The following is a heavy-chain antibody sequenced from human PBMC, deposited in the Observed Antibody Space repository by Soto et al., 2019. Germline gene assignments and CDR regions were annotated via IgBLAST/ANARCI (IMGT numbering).Heavy chain of an antibody. J-gene: IGHJ5*02. CDR2: ISAYNGNT. Sequence: QVQLVQSGAEVKKPGASVKVSCKASGYTFTSYGISWVRQAPGQGLEWMGWISAYNGNTNYAQKLQGRVTMTTDTSTSTAYMELRSLRSDDTAVYYCARDLTILLWFGDPAFRWFDPWGQGTLVTVSS. CDR3: ARDLTILLWFGDPAFRWFDP. V-gene: IGHV1-18*01. CDR1: GYTFTSYG. D-gene: IGHD3-10*01.